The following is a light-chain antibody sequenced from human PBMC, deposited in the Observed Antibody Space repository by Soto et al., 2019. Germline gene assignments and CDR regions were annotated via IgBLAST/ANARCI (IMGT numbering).Light chain of an antibody. CDR3: RSYTSSSTLV. Sequence: QSALTQPASVSGSPGQSITISCTGTSSDVGGYSYVSWYQQYPGKAPKLMIYDVSNRPSGVSNRFSGSKSGNTASLTISGLQAEDEADYYCRSYTSSSTLVFGGGTKVTVL. CDR1: SSDVGGYSY. V-gene: IGLV2-14*01. J-gene: IGLJ2*01. CDR2: DVS.